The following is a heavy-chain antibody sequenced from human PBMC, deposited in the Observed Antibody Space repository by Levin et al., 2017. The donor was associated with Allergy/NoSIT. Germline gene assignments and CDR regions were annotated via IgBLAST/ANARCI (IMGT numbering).Heavy chain of an antibody. CDR1: GFTFSSYS. J-gene: IGHJ2*01. Sequence: GGSLRLSCAASGFTFSSYSMNWVRQAPGKGLEWVSSISSSSSYRYYADSVKGRFTISRDNAKNSLYLQMNSLRAEDTAVYYCAREARPSITMVRGVTKSWYFDLWGRGTLVTVSS. V-gene: IGHV3-21*01. CDR3: AREARPSITMVRGVTKSWYFDL. CDR2: ISSSSSYR. D-gene: IGHD3-10*01.